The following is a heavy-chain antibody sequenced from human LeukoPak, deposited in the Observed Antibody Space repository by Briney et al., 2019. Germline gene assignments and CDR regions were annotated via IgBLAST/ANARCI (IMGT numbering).Heavy chain of an antibody. CDR2: IYTSGST. V-gene: IGHV4-4*07. D-gene: IGHD3-22*01. CDR3: ARVPPPYVSSDYYLGYFDY. J-gene: IGHJ4*02. CDR1: GGSISSYY. Sequence: PSETLSLTCTVSGGSISSYYWSWIRQPAGKGLEWIGRIYTSGSTNYNPSLRSRVTISVDTSKNQFSLKLSSVTAADTAVYYCARVPPPYVSSDYYLGYFDYWGQGTLVTVSS.